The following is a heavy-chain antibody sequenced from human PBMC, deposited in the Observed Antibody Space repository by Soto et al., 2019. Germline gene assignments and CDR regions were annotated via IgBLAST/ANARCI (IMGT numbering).Heavy chain of an antibody. CDR1: EVTVSAYY. D-gene: IGHD6-13*01. V-gene: IGHV3-11*03. J-gene: IGHJ3*02. CDR2: ISGDSRYT. CDR3: ATGQQVRMADI. Sequence: QVQLLESGGGLVKPGGSLRLSCAASEVTVSAYYMAWIRQAPGKGLDWISYISGDSRYTNYADSVKGRFTISRDNAKNSRYLKINSLRVENTAVYFCATGQQVRMADIWGKGTMVTVSS.